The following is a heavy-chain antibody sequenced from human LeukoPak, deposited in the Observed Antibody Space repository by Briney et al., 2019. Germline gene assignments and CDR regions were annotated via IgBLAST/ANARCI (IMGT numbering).Heavy chain of an antibody. CDR3: AFRNGRALS. CDR1: GDSINSPNW. Sequence: SETLSLTCAVSGDSINSPNWWTWVRQTPEKGLEWIGEIWHSESTNYNPSLKSRVSISIDKSANQFSLRLTSVTAADTAIYYCAFRNGRALSWGQGALVTVSS. CDR2: IWHSEST. J-gene: IGHJ5*02. D-gene: IGHD2-8*01. V-gene: IGHV4-4*02.